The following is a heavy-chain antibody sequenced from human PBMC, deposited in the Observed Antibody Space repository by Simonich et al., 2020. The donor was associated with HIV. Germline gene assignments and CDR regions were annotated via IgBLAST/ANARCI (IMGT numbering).Heavy chain of an antibody. CDR3: ARGYSGSRTSGYYSGLDL. D-gene: IGHD3-10*01. V-gene: IGHV4-59*12. J-gene: IGHJ6*02. Sequence: QVQLQESGPGLVKPSETLSLRCTVSGGSISSDYWSWIRQPPGKGLEWIGQIFYSGNTNSNPSLKSRVTNSLDKSKNQFSLKLRSVTAADTALYYCARGYSGSRTSGYYSGLDLWGQGIAVTVSS. CDR1: GGSISSDY. CDR2: IFYSGNT.